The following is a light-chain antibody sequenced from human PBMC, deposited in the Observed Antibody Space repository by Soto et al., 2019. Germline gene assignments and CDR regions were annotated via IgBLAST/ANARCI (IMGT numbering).Light chain of an antibody. CDR2: TAS. Sequence: DIQMTQTPSSLSASVGDRVTIACRASQSISSSVNWYQQKAGKAPSLLIYTASNLESGVPSRFSGSGSGTDFTLTISSLQPEDFATYFCQQSYSRPRAFGQGTKV. CDR1: QSISSS. V-gene: IGKV1-39*01. J-gene: IGKJ1*01. CDR3: QQSYSRPRA.